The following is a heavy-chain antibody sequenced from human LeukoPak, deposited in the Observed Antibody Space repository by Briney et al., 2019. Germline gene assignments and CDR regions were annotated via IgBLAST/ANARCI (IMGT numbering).Heavy chain of an antibody. CDR1: GYTFTGYY. CDR3: ARGRGIAVAGIMEFDP. CDR2: INPNSGGT. Sequence: ASVKVSCKASGYTFTGYYMHWVRQAPGQGLEWMGWINPNSGGTNYAQKFQGRVTMTRGTSISTAYMELSRLRSDDTAVYYCARGRGIAVAGIMEFDPWGQGTLVTVSS. D-gene: IGHD6-19*01. V-gene: IGHV1-2*02. J-gene: IGHJ5*02.